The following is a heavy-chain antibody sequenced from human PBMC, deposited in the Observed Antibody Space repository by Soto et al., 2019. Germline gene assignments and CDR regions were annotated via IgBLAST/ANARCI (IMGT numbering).Heavy chain of an antibody. CDR1: GYSFATSG. Sequence: QVKLVQSGTEVKKPGASMKVSCKASGYSFATSGISWVRQAPGQGLEWMGWISAYNGNTNYDQKLQDRVTMTTDTSTSTAYLELRSLRSGDTAVYYCVGAGQYYDSSGYANWGQGTLVTVSS. V-gene: IGHV1-18*01. J-gene: IGHJ4*02. CDR3: VGAGQYYDSSGYAN. D-gene: IGHD3-22*01. CDR2: ISAYNGNT.